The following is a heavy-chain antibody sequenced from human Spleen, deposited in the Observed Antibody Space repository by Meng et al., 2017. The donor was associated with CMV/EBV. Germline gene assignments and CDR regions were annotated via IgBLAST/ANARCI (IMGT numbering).Heavy chain of an antibody. CDR3: AKDHEGGNWNPRIDYFYGMDV. J-gene: IGHJ6*02. CDR1: GFIFSNYG. V-gene: IGHV3-33*06. Sequence: GESLKISCAASGFIFSNYGMHWVRQAPGKGLEWVAVIWYDGSEEYYADSVKGRFTISRDNSKNTLHLQMNSLRAGDTAVYYCAKDHEGGNWNPRIDYFYGMDVWGQGTTVTVSS. D-gene: IGHD1-20*01. CDR2: IWYDGSEE.